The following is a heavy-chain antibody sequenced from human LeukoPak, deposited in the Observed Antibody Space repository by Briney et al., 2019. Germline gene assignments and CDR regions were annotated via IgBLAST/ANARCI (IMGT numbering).Heavy chain of an antibody. J-gene: IGHJ1*01. Sequence: SGGSLRLSCAASGFPFSSYAMNWVRQAPGKGPEWVSGISGRGDSTYYADSVKGRFTISRDNSKNTLYLQMTSLRVEDTAVYYCAKDPGGFTVTPIRHFQHWGQGTLVTVSS. V-gene: IGHV3-23*01. CDR1: GFPFSSYA. CDR2: ISGRGDST. CDR3: AKDPGGFTVTPIRHFQH. D-gene: IGHD4-11*01.